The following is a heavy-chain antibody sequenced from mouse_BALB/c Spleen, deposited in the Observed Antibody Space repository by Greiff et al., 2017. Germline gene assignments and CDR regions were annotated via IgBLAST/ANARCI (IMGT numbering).Heavy chain of an antibody. CDR2: ISSGSSTI. CDR3: ARNYDYDPWFAY. V-gene: IGHV5-17*02. J-gene: IGHJ3*01. Sequence: EVQLVESGGGLVQPGGSRKLSCAASGFTFSSFGMHWVRQAPEKGLEWVAYISSGSSTIYYADTVKGRFTISRDNPKNTLFLQMTSLRSEDTAMYYCARNYDYDPWFAYWGQGTLVTVSA. CDR1: GFTFSSFG. D-gene: IGHD2-4*01.